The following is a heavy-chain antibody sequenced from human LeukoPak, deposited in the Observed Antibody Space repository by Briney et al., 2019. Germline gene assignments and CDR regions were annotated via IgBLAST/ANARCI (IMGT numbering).Heavy chain of an antibody. CDR2: INHSGST. CDR3: ARGRGFYDYVWGSYRYTVDYFDY. Sequence: SETLSPTCAVYGGSFSGYYWSWIRQPPGKGLEWIGEINHSGSTNYNPSLKSRVTISVDTSKNQFSLKLSSVTAADTAVYYCARGRGFYDYVWGSYRYTVDYFDYWGQGTLVTVSS. D-gene: IGHD3-16*02. V-gene: IGHV4-34*01. CDR1: GGSFSGYY. J-gene: IGHJ4*02.